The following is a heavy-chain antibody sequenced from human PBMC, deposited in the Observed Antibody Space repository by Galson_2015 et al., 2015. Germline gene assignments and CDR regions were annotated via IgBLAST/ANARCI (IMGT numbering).Heavy chain of an antibody. CDR3: ARSYYGTGNLFDY. J-gene: IGHJ4*02. Sequence: SLRLSCAASGFTFNRYSMNWVRQAPGKGLEWVAYITSGSSTIYYADSVKGRFTISRDDAKNSPYLQMNSLRDEDTAVYYCARSYYGTGNLFDYWGQGSLVTVSS. CDR2: ITSGSSTI. CDR1: GFTFNRYS. D-gene: IGHD3-10*01. V-gene: IGHV3-48*02.